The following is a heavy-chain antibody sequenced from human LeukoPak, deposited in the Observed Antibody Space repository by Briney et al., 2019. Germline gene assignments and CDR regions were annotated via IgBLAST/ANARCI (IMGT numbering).Heavy chain of an antibody. V-gene: IGHV3-23*01. CDR2: INANGVNT. CDR1: GFAFNFYA. CDR3: AKDLVAGSYYVFDS. J-gene: IGHJ4*02. Sequence: GGSLRLSCAASGFAFNFYAMSWVRQAPGEGLQWVSTINANGVNTYYEDSVRGRFTISRDNSKNTLYLQMNSLRAEDTAVYYCAKDLVAGSYYVFDSWGQGTLVTVSS. D-gene: IGHD1-26*01.